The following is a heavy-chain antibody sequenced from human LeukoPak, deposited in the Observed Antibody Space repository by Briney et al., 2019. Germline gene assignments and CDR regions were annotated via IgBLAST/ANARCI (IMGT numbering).Heavy chain of an antibody. D-gene: IGHD1-26*01. CDR2: ISSSSRDI. Sequence: GGSLRLSCAASGFTFSSYTMNWVRQAPGKGLEWVAAISSSSRDIFYADSVKGRFSISRDNTQNSLSLQMSSLKAEDTAVYYCVREVAATLFDYWGQGTLVTVSS. CDR1: GFTFSSYT. V-gene: IGHV3-21*01. J-gene: IGHJ4*02. CDR3: VREVAATLFDY.